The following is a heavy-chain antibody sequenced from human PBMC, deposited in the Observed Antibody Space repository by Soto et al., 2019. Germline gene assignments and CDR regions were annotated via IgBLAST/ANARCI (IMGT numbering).Heavy chain of an antibody. D-gene: IGHD3-10*01. CDR1: GFTFSSYA. CDR3: AKAPHFTMVRGVSGWFDP. J-gene: IGHJ5*02. CDR2: ISGSGGST. V-gene: IGHV3-23*01. Sequence: HPGGSLRLSCAASGFTFSSYAMSWVRQAPGKGLEWVSAISGSGGSTYYADSVKGRFTISRDNSKNTLYLQMNSLRAEDTAVYYCAKAPHFTMVRGVSGWFDPWGQGTLVTVSS.